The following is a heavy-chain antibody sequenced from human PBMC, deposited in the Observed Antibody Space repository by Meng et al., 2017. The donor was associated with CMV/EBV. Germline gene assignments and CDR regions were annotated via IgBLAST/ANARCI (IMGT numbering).Heavy chain of an antibody. Sequence: GGSLRLSCAASGVTFSSNAMSWVRQAPGKGLEWVSAISGSGSSTYYADSVKGRFTISRDNSKNTLYLQMNSLRAEDTAVYYCAKERPHICPNYYYGMDVWGQGTTVTVSS. J-gene: IGHJ6*02. CDR3: AKERPHICPNYYYGMDV. V-gene: IGHV3-23*01. CDR2: ISGSGSST. CDR1: GVTFSSNA.